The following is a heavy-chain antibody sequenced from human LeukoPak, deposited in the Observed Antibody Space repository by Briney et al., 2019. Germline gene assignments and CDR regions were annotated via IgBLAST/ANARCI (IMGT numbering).Heavy chain of an antibody. CDR2: INHSGST. V-gene: IGHV4-34*01. J-gene: IGHJ5*02. D-gene: IGHD2-15*01. Sequence: SETLSLTCAVYGGSFSGYYWSWIRQPPGKGLEWIGEINHSGSTNYNPSLKSRVTISVDTSKNQFSLKLSSVTAADPAVYYCARGQEGGYCSGGSCYLTTNWFDPWGQGTLVTVSS. CDR3: ARGQEGGYCSGGSCYLTTNWFDP. CDR1: GGSFSGYY.